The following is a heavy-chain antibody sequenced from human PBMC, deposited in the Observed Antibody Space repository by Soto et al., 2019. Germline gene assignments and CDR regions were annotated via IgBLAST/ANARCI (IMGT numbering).Heavy chain of an antibody. CDR2: IWCDGSNK. Sequence: GGSLRLSCAASGFTFSSYGMHWVRQAPGKGLEWVAVIWCDGSNKYYADSVKGRFTISRDNSKNTLYLQMNSLRAEDTAVYYCARPLNTRRVGATIWYFDLWGRGTLVTVSS. D-gene: IGHD1-26*01. V-gene: IGHV3-33*01. CDR1: GFTFSSYG. J-gene: IGHJ2*01. CDR3: ARPLNTRRVGATIWYFDL.